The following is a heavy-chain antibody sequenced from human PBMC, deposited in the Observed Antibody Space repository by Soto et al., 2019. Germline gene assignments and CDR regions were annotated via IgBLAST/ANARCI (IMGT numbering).Heavy chain of an antibody. Sequence: PSETLALTCTVSGGSVSSGSYYWSWIRQPPGKGLEWIGYIYSSGSTLSNPSLKSRVIISVDTSMNQFSLKLSSVTAAETAVYYCARDSVAFVDSWGQGRLVTVSP. CDR3: ARDSVAFVDS. CDR2: IYSSGST. J-gene: IGHJ4*02. D-gene: IGHD2-15*01. CDR1: GGSVSSGSYY. V-gene: IGHV4-61*01.